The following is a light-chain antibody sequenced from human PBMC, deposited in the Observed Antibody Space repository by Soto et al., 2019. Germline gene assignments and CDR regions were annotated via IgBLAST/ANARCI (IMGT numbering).Light chain of an antibody. CDR1: RTDVDGFDY. CDR2: DAY. Sequence: QSVLTQPASVSGSPGQSIAISCTGVRTDVDGFDYVSWYQQHPGQAPQLIIYDAYNRPSGVSHRFSGSKSGDTASLTISGLQAEDEAYYYCTSYLSSTPFYVFGTGTKVTVL. V-gene: IGLV2-14*03. CDR3: TSYLSSTPFYV. J-gene: IGLJ1*01.